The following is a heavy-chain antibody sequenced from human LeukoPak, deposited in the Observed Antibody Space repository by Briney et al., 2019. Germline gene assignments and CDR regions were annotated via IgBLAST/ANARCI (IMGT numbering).Heavy chain of an antibody. V-gene: IGHV2-5*02. CDR3: AHTEYTAMVHDAFDI. CDR1: GFSLSTRGVG. CDR2: IYWDDDK. J-gene: IGHJ3*02. D-gene: IGHD5-18*01. Sequence: SGATLVYPTYSLTLTCTFSGFSLSTRGVGVGWIRQPPGNALEWLALIYWDDDKRYSPSLKSRLTITKDTSKNPVVLKMNNMDPVATATYYCAHTEYTAMVHDAFDIWGQGTMVTVSS.